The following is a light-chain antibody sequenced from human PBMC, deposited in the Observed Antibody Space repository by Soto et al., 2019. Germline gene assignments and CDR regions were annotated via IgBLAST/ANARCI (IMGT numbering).Light chain of an antibody. CDR1: SSDVGGYNY. V-gene: IGLV2-14*01. Sequence: QSALTQPASVSGSPGQSITISCTGTSSDVGGYNYVSWYQQHTGKAPKLMIYEVSNRPSGVSNRFSASKSGNTASLTISGLQAEDGADYYCSSYTSSSTPYVFGTGTKLTVL. CDR3: SSYTSSSTPYV. J-gene: IGLJ1*01. CDR2: EVS.